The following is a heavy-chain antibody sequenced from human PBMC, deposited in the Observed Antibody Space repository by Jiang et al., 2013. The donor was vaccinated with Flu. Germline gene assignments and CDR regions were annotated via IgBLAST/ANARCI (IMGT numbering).Heavy chain of an antibody. Sequence: GLVKPSETLSLTCTVSGGSISSSHYLWGRIRQPPGKGLEWIGSIYYSGSTYYNPSLKSRVTMSVDTSKNQFSLKLSSVTAADTAVYYCARLDYGDGYYYYGMDVWGQGTTVTVSS. J-gene: IGHJ6*02. CDR3: ARLDYGDGYYYYGMDV. CDR2: IYYSGST. V-gene: IGHV4-39*01. D-gene: IGHD4-17*01. CDR1: GGSISSSHYL.